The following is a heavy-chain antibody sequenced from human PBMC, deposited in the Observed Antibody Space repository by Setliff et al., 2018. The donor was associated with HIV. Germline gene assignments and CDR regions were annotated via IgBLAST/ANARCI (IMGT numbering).Heavy chain of an antibody. CDR1: GFTFDRFW. J-gene: IGHJ4*02. Sequence: GESLKISCAASGFTFDRFWMHWVRQAPGKGLVWVSRVNRDGSSTTYADSVKDRFTISRDNAKNTLYLQMNSLRAEDTAVYYCAKAVGATPGDYFDYWGQGTLVTVS. CDR3: AKAVGATPGDYFDY. CDR2: VNRDGSST. D-gene: IGHD1-26*01. V-gene: IGHV3-74*01.